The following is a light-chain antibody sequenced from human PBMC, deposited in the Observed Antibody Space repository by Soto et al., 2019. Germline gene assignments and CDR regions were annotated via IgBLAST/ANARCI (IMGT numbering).Light chain of an antibody. CDR1: QDISTA. CDR2: AAS. CDR3: PQLNSYPLT. J-gene: IGKJ4*01. Sequence: IQLTQSPSSLSASVGDRVNIPCRASQDISTALVWYQQKPGRAPELLIYAASTLQSGVPSRFSGSGSGTDFSLTISSLQPEDFATYYCPQLNSYPLTFGGGTKV. V-gene: IGKV1-9*01.